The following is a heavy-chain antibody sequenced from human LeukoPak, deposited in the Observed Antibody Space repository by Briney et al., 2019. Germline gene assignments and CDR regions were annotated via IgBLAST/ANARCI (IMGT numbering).Heavy chain of an antibody. Sequence: ASVKVSCKASEYIFTGYYMHWVRQAPGQGLEWMGWINPNTGGTNYAQKFQGRVTMTRDTSISTAYMELSSLRSDDTAVYYCASGERGYTFYWGQGTLVTVSS. V-gene: IGHV1-2*02. CDR1: EYIFTGYY. D-gene: IGHD5-18*01. CDR3: ASGERGYTFY. CDR2: INPNTGGT. J-gene: IGHJ4*02.